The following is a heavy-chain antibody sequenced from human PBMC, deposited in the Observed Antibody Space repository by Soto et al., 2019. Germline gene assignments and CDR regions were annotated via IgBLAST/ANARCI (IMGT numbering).Heavy chain of an antibody. Sequence: GSSANVSFKASGCTFSCYAISWVRQAPGQGLDWIGGIIPIFGTANYAQNFQGRVTITADESTSTAYMELSSLRSEDTAVYYCERARVYSYGNYYCYYYGQAVSGQGTTV. CDR1: GCTFSCYA. V-gene: IGHV1-69*13. CDR2: IIPIFGTA. CDR3: ERARVYSYGNYYCYYYGQAV. D-gene: IGHD5-18*01. J-gene: IGHJ6*02.